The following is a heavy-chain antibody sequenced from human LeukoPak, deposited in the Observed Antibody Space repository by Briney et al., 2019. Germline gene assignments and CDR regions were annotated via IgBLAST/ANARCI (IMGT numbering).Heavy chain of an antibody. CDR1: GFTFSSYS. CDR3: ARVGDFWSGYGGDNWFDP. Sequence: GGSLRLSCAASGFTFSSYSMNWVRQAPGEGLEWVSSISSSSSYIYYADSVKGRFTISRDNAKNSLYLQMNSLRAEDTAVYYCARVGDFWSGYGGDNWFDPWGQGTLVTVSS. CDR2: ISSSSSYI. V-gene: IGHV3-21*01. D-gene: IGHD3-3*01. J-gene: IGHJ5*02.